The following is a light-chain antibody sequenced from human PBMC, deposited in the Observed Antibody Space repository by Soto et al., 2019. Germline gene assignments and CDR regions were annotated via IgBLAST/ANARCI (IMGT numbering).Light chain of an antibody. J-gene: IGKJ4*01. CDR2: GAS. V-gene: IGKV3-15*01. CDR3: QQYNSWPLT. CDR1: QSLNSD. Sequence: ETVMTQSPATLSLSPGERATLSCRASQSLNSDLAWYQQKPGKAPMLLIYGASTRATGIPGRFSGSGSGTEFTLTISSLQSEDFAVYYCQQYNSWPLTFGGGTKVDIK.